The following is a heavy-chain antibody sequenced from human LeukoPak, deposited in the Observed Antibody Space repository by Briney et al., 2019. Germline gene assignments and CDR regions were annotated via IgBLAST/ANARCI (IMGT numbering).Heavy chain of an antibody. D-gene: IGHD6-19*01. CDR1: GYTFTSYG. CDR3: ARDHYSSGPISETYYYYYGMDV. J-gene: IGHJ6*02. V-gene: IGHV1-18*01. CDR2: ISAYNGNT. Sequence: GASVKVSCKASGYTFTSYGISWVRQAPGQGLEWMGWISAYNGNTNYAQKLQGRVTMTTDTSTSTAYMELRSLRSDDTAVYYCARDHYSSGPISETYYYYYGMDVWGQGTTVTVSS.